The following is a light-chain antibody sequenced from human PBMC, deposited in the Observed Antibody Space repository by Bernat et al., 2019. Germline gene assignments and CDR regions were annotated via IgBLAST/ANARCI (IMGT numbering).Light chain of an antibody. V-gene: IGLV2-18*02. CDR2: EVS. J-gene: IGLJ3*02. CDR3: SSYTSSSIWV. CDR1: SSDVGSYNR. Sequence: QSALTQPPSVSGSPGQSVTISCTGTSSDVGSYNRVSWYQQPPGTAPKLMIYEVSNRPSGVPDRFSGSKSGNTASLTISALQAEDEADYYCSSYTSSSIWVCGGGTKLAV.